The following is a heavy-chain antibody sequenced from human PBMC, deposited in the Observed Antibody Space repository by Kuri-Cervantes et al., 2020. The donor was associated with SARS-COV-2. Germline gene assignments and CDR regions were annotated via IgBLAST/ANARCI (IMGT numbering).Heavy chain of an antibody. J-gene: IGHJ4*02. CDR1: GFTFSSYG. CDR3: ARVRMPAYYFDY. Sequence: GESLKISCAASGFTFSSYGMHWVRQAPGKGLEWVAVIWYDGSNKYYADSVKGRFTISRDNSKNTLYLQMNSLRAEDTAVYYCARVRMPAYYFDYWGQGTLVTVSS. CDR2: IWYDGSNK. V-gene: IGHV3-33*01. D-gene: IGHD2-2*01.